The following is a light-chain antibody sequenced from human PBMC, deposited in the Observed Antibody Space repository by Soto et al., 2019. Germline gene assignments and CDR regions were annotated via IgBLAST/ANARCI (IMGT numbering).Light chain of an antibody. Sequence: QSVLTQPPSASGSPGQSVTISCTGTSSDVGGYNYVSWYQQHPGKAPKLMIYDVSKRPSGVPDRFSGSKSGNTASLTVSGLQVEDGADYYCSSFAGSKNYVFGTGTKVTVL. CDR1: SSDVGGYNY. CDR2: DVS. CDR3: SSFAGSKNYV. V-gene: IGLV2-8*01. J-gene: IGLJ1*01.